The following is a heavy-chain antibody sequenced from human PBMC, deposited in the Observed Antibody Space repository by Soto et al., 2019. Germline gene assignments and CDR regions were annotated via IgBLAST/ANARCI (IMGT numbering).Heavy chain of an antibody. CDR3: AKGLGFWSDYYYGMDV. CDR1: GFTFSSYG. V-gene: IGHV3-30*18. J-gene: IGHJ6*02. CDR2: ISYDGSNK. Sequence: GGSLRLSCAASGFTFSSYGMHWVRQGPGKGLEWVAVISYDGSNKYYADSVKGRFTISRVNSKNTLYLQMNSLRAEDTAVYYCAKGLGFWSDYYYGMDVWGQGTTVTVSS. D-gene: IGHD3-3*01.